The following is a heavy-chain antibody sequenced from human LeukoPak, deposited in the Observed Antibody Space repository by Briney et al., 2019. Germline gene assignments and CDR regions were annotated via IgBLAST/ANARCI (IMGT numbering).Heavy chain of an antibody. CDR1: GFTFSSYS. Sequence: GGSLRLSCAAPGFTFSSYSMNWVRQAPGKGLEWVSSISSSSSYIYYADSVKGRFTISRDNAKNSLYLQMNSLRAEDTAVYYCARDEGLSAFDIWGQGTMVTVSS. CDR2: ISSSSSYI. CDR3: ARDEGLSAFDI. V-gene: IGHV3-21*01. J-gene: IGHJ3*02.